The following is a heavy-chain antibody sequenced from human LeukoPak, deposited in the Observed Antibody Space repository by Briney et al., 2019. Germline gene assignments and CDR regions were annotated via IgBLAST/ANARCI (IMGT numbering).Heavy chain of an antibody. Sequence: GGSLRLSCAAPGFTFDDYTMHWVRQAPGKTLEWVSLISWDGTTYYADSMKGRFTISRDNSKNSLYLQMDTLRSEDTAFYYCVKDLTYESSGSVFDYWGQGTLVTVSS. V-gene: IGHV3-43*01. CDR3: VKDLTYESSGSVFDY. CDR2: ISWDGTT. J-gene: IGHJ4*02. D-gene: IGHD3-22*01. CDR1: GFTFDDYT.